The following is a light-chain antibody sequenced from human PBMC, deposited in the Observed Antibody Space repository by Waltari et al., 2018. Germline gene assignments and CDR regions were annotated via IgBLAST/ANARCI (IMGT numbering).Light chain of an antibody. CDR3: QQYNNWPPLT. CDR1: KSVSTN. J-gene: IGKJ4*01. CDR2: GAS. Sequence: EIVMTQSPATLSVSPGESATLSCTASKSVSTNSAWYQQKPGQAPRLLIYGASTRATGIPARFSGSGSGTEFTLTISSLQSEDFAVYYCQQYNNWPPLTFGGGTK. V-gene: IGKV3-15*01.